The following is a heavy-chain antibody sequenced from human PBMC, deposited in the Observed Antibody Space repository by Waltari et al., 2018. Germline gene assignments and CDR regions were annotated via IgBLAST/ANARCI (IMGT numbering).Heavy chain of an antibody. CDR1: GFTFSRYW. CDR2: IRTDGGNI. J-gene: IGHJ4*02. V-gene: IGHV3-74*01. D-gene: IGHD5-18*01. CDR3: ARGSGYYYFDY. Sequence: EVQLMESGGGLVQPGGSLRLSCAASGFTFSRYWMHWVRQAPGEGLVWVSGIRTDGGNIRDADSGKGRFTISRDNAKNTVYLQMNRLRAEDTAVYYCARGSGYYYFDYWGQGTLITVSS.